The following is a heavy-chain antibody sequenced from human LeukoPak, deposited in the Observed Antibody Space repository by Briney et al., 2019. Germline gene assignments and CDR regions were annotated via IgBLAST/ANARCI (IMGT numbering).Heavy chain of an antibody. D-gene: IGHD2-15*01. CDR3: ARLGYCSGGSCYLDAFDI. CDR1: GFTFSSYG. J-gene: IGHJ3*02. CDR2: ITSSSSYI. V-gene: IGHV3-21*01. Sequence: GGSLRLSCAASGFTFSSYGMNWVRQAPGKGLEWVSSITSSSSYIYYADSVKGRFTISRDNAKNSLYLQMNSLRAEDTAVYYCARLGYCSGGSCYLDAFDIWGQGTMVTVSS.